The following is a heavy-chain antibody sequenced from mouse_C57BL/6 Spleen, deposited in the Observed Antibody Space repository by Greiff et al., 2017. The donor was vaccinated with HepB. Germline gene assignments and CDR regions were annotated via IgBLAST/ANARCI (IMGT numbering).Heavy chain of an antibody. J-gene: IGHJ4*01. CDR2: ISSGGSYT. CDR3: ARPLDSSGYGGAMDY. V-gene: IGHV5-6*01. D-gene: IGHD3-2*02. Sequence: VQLKESGGDLVKPGGSLKLSCAASGFTFSSYGMSWVRQTPDKRLEWVATISSGGSYTYYPDSVKGRFTISRDNAKNTLYLQMSSLKSEDTAMYYCARPLDSSGYGGAMDYWGQGTSVTVSS. CDR1: GFTFSSYG.